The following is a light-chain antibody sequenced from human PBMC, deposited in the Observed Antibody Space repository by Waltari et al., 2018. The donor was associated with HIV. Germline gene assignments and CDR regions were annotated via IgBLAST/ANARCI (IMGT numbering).Light chain of an antibody. CDR1: QIITTRY. V-gene: IGKV3-20*01. Sequence: EIVLTQSPGTLSLSPGERATLSCRASQIITTRYLAWYQQKPGQAPRVLIYGASSRATGIPDRFSGSGSGIDFTLTIGRLEPEDFAVYHCQQYDSSPWTFGQGTKVEIK. J-gene: IGKJ1*01. CDR2: GAS. CDR3: QQYDSSPWT.